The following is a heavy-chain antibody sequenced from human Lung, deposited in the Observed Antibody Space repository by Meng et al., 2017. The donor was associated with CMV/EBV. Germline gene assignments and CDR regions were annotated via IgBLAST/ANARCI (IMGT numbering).Heavy chain of an antibody. V-gene: IGHV1-46*01. J-gene: IGHJ4*03. CDR3: AREMPMTCYFDQ. D-gene: IGHD3-22*01. Sequence: QVQLVQPGAEVKKPAVSLNLSCETSGFTFTTYFRHWLRQAPGQGLQWMGLFNPNGDVTTYSPRFQGRITLTGDTSTSTLYMELSSLTSDDTAVYYCAREMPMTCYFDQWGQGTLVTVSS. CDR2: FNPNGDVT. CDR1: GFTFTTYF.